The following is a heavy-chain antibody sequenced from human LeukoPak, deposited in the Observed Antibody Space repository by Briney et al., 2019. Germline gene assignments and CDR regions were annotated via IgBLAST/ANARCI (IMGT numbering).Heavy chain of an antibody. CDR1: GDSVSTNSAA. CDR3: ARELGNDYTNPNYYYCYMDV. D-gene: IGHD4-11*01. V-gene: IGHV6-1*01. CDR2: TYYRSKWYN. J-gene: IGHJ6*03. Sequence: SQTLSLTCAISGDSVSTNSAAWNWIRQSPSRGLEWLGRTYYRSKWYNDYAVSVKSRITINPDTSKNQFSLQLNSVTPEDTAVYYCARELGNDYTNPNYYYCYMDVWGQGTTVTVSS.